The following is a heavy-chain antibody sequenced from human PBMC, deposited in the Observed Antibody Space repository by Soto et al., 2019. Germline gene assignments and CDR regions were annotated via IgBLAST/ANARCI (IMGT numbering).Heavy chain of an antibody. Sequence: QVQLQESGPGLVKPSQTLSLTCTVSGGSISSGDYYWSWIRQPPGKGLEWIGYIYYSGSTYYNPSLKSRITISVDTSRNHFSLKMSFVTAADTAVYYCARERVYYYGSGSYRSYYFDYWGQGTLVTVSS. CDR2: IYYSGST. V-gene: IGHV4-30-4*01. J-gene: IGHJ4*02. CDR1: GGSISSGDYY. D-gene: IGHD3-10*01. CDR3: ARERVYYYGSGSYRSYYFDY.